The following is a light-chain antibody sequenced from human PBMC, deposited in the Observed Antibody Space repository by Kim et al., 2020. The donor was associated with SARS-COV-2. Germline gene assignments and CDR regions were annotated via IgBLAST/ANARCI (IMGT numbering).Light chain of an antibody. CDR1: NIGSKS. J-gene: IGLJ1*01. Sequence: SYELTQPPSVSVAPGKTASITCGGNNIGSKSVHWYQQKPGQAPVVVIYYDNDRPSGIPERFSGSNSGNTATLTISRVEAGDEADYYCQVWDSSSEHYVFGTGTKVTVL. CDR2: YDN. CDR3: QVWDSSSEHYV. V-gene: IGLV3-21*04.